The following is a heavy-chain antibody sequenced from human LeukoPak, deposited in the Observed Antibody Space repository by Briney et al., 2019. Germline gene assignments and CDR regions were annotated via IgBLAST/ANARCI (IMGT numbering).Heavy chain of an antibody. CDR1: GFTFSSYG. CDR2: ISYDGSNK. V-gene: IGHV3-30*03. CDR3: AREGFSYSSSFDY. Sequence: GGSLRLSCAASGFTFSSYGMHWVRQAPDKGLEWVAVISYDGSNKYYADSVKGRFTISRDNSKNTLYLQMNSLRAEDTAVYYCAREGFSYSSSFDYWGQGTLVTVSS. J-gene: IGHJ4*02. D-gene: IGHD2-15*01.